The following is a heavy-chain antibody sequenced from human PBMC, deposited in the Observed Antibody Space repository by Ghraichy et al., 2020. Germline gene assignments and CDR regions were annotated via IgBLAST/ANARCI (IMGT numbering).Heavy chain of an antibody. D-gene: IGHD6-6*01. Sequence: SETLSLTCTVSGGSISSYYWTWIRQPAGKGLEWIGRINTSGNTNYNPSLKSRVTMSVDTSKNQFSLNLSSVTAADTAVFYCARSLGSSPGERSGMDVWGQGTTVTVSS. V-gene: IGHV4-4*07. CDR3: ARSLGSSPGERSGMDV. J-gene: IGHJ6*02. CDR2: INTSGNT. CDR1: GGSISSYY.